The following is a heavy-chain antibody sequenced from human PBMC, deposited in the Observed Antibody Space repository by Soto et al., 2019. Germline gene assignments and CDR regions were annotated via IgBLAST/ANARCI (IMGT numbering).Heavy chain of an antibody. CDR1: GYTFTSYG. V-gene: IGHV1-18*04. J-gene: IGHJ4*02. CDR2: ISAYNGNT. CDR3: ARDDYGDYGRGELDY. D-gene: IGHD4-17*01. Sequence: ASVKVSCKASGYTFTSYGISWVRQAPGQGLEWMGWISAYNGNTSYAQKLQGRVTMTTDTSTSTAYMELRSLRSDDTAVYYCARDDYGDYGRGELDYWGQGTLVTVSS.